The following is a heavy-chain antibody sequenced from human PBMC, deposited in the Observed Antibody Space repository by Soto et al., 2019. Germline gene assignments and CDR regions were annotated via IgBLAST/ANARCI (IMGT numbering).Heavy chain of an antibody. CDR1: GGSISSYY. V-gene: IGHV4-59*08. CDR3: ARLAHGIYYFDY. Sequence: SETLSLTCTVSGGSISSYYWSWIRQPPGKGLEWIGYIYYSGSTNYNPSLKSRVTISVDTSKNQFSLKLSSVTAADTAVYYCARLAHGIYYFDYWGQGTLVTVSS. CDR2: IYYSGST. D-gene: IGHD2-15*01. J-gene: IGHJ4*02.